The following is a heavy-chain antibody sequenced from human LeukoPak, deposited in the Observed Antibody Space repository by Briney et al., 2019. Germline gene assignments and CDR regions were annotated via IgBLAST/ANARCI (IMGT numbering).Heavy chain of an antibody. CDR2: IYYSGST. J-gene: IGHJ4*02. CDR1: GGSISSSSYY. V-gene: IGHV4-39*07. CDR3: ARTKHYDILTGYHGEIDY. Sequence: SETLSLTCTVSGGSISSSSYYWGWIRQPPGKGLEWIGSIYYSGSTYYNPPLKSRVTISVDTSKNQFSLKLSSVTAADTAVYYCARTKHYDILTGYHGEIDYWGQGTLVTVSS. D-gene: IGHD3-9*01.